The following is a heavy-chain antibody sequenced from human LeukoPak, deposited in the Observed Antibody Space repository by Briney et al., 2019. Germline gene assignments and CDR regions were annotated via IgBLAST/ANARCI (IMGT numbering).Heavy chain of an antibody. J-gene: IGHJ5*02. CDR2: FDPEDGET. D-gene: IGHD2-2*01. V-gene: IGHV1-24*01. CDR3: ATDRYCSSTSCYAGRGYWFDP. CDR1: GYTLTELS. Sequence: ASVKVSCKVSGYTLTELSMHWVRQAPGKGLEWMGGFDPEDGETIYARKFQGRVTMTEDTSTDTAYMELSSLRSEDTAVYYCATDRYCSSTSCYAGRGYWFDPWGQGTLVTVSS.